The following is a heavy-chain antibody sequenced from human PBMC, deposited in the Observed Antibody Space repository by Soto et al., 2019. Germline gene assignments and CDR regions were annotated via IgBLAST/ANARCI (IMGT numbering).Heavy chain of an antibody. J-gene: IGHJ6*02. CDR1: GFTFSSYA. CDR3: ARAPAGYRSGWYLYGMDV. V-gene: IGHV3-30-3*01. D-gene: IGHD6-19*01. Sequence: QVQLVESGGGVVQPGRSLRLSCAASGFTFSSYAMHWVRQAPGKGLEWVAVISYDGSNKYYADSVKGRFTISRDNSKNTLYLQMNSLRAEDTAVYYCARAPAGYRSGWYLYGMDVWGQGTTVTVSS. CDR2: ISYDGSNK.